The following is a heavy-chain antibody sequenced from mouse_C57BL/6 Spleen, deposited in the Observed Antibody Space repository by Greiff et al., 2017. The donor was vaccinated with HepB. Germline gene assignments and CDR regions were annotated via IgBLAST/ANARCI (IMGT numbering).Heavy chain of an antibody. CDR3: ARNDYYGSSYVNFDY. Sequence: EVKVVESGGGLVKPGGSLKLSCAASGFTFSDYGMHWVRQAPEKGLEWVAYISSGSSTIYYADTVKGRFTISRDNAKNTLFLQMTSLRSEDTAMYYCARNDYYGSSYVNFDYWGQGTTLTVSS. V-gene: IGHV5-17*01. J-gene: IGHJ2*01. CDR1: GFTFSDYG. D-gene: IGHD1-1*01. CDR2: ISSGSSTI.